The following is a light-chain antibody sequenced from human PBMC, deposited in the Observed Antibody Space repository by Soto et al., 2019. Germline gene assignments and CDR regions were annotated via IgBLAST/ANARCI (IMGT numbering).Light chain of an antibody. CDR2: DNN. CDR1: SSNIGAGYD. V-gene: IGLV1-40*01. Sequence: QSVLTQPPSVSGAPGQRVTISCTGSSSNIGAGYDVHWYQQLPGTAPKLLIYDNNNPPSGVPDRFSGSKSGTSASLAITGLQAEDEAHYYCQSYDSSLSGVVFGGGTKLTVL. CDR3: QSYDSSLSGVV. J-gene: IGLJ2*01.